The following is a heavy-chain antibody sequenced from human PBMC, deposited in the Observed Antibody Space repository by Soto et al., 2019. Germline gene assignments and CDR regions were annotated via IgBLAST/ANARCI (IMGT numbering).Heavy chain of an antibody. CDR3: AHSVDYYDSSGYHYYYYGMDV. J-gene: IGHJ6*02. CDR1: GFSLSTSGVG. Sequence: QITLKESGPTLVKPTQTLTLTCTFSGFSLSTSGVGVGWIRQPPGKALEWLALIYWDDDKRYSPSLKSRLTITKDTSKNQVVLTMTNMEPVDTATYYCAHSVDYYDSSGYHYYYYGMDVWGQGTTVTVSS. V-gene: IGHV2-5*02. D-gene: IGHD3-22*01. CDR2: IYWDDDK.